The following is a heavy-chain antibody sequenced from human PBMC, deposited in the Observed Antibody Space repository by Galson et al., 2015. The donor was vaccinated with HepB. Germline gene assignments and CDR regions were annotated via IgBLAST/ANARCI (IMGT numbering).Heavy chain of an antibody. J-gene: IGHJ4*02. Sequence: ETLSLTCAVYGGSFSGYYWSWIRQPPGKGLEWIGEINHSGSTNYNPSLKSRVTISVDTSKNQFSLKLSSVTAADTAVYYCASLSPLTYYDILTGYSDIDYWGQGTLVTVSS. D-gene: IGHD3-9*01. CDR2: INHSGST. V-gene: IGHV4-34*01. CDR1: GGSFSGYY. CDR3: ASLSPLTYYDILTGYSDIDY.